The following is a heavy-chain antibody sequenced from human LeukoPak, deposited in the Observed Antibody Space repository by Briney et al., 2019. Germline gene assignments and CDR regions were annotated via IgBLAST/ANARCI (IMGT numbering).Heavy chain of an antibody. Sequence: PGGSLTLSCAASGFTFSSHAMMWVPQAPGKGLEWGSALSGSGGSTYYADSVKGRFTIYRDNSKNTLYLQMNSLRAEDTAVYYCAKCGGWSQYYFDYWGQGTLVTVSS. CDR3: AKCGGWSQYYFDY. V-gene: IGHV3-23*01. CDR1: GFTFSSHA. CDR2: LSGSGGST. D-gene: IGHD6-19*01. J-gene: IGHJ4*02.